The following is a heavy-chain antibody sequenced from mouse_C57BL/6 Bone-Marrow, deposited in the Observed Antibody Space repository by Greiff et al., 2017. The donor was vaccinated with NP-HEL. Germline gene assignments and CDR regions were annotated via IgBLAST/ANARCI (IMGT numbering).Heavy chain of an antibody. CDR3: ARGLGYYDYDESFYWYFDV. Sequence: QVQLQQPGAELVKPGASVKLSCKASGYTFTSYWMHWVKQRPGQGLEWIGMIHPNSGSTNYNEKFKSKATLTVDKSSSTAYMQLSSLTSEDSAVYYCARGLGYYDYDESFYWYFDVWGTGTTVTVSS. V-gene: IGHV1-64*01. J-gene: IGHJ1*03. CDR2: IHPNSGST. CDR1: GYTFTSYW. D-gene: IGHD2-4*01.